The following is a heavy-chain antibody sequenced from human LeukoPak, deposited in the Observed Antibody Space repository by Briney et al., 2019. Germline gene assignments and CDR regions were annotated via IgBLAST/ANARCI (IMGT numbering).Heavy chain of an antibody. Sequence: PSETLSLTCAVSGGSISSGEYSWSWIRQPPGKGLEWIGYIYHSGRTYYNPSLKSRVTMSVDMSNNEFSLNLSSMTAADTAVYYCARLNGGYDFFDSWGQGTLVTVSS. CDR3: ARLNGGYDFFDS. V-gene: IGHV4-30-2*01. D-gene: IGHD5-12*01. CDR1: GGSISSGEYS. CDR2: IYHSGRT. J-gene: IGHJ4*02.